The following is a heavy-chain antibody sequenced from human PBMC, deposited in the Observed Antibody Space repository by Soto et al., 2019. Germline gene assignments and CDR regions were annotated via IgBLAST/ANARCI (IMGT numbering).Heavy chain of an antibody. D-gene: IGHD1-26*01. V-gene: IGHV3-30-3*01. CDR2: ISYDGSNK. J-gene: IGHJ3*01. CDR1: GFTFSSYA. CDR3: ARRIVGDGSRAFDL. Sequence: QVQLVESGGGVVQPGRSLRLSCAASGFTFSSYAMHWVRQAPGKGLEWVAVISYDGSNKYYADSVKGRFTISRDNSKKRQYLQMNRLRTEDTDVYYCARRIVGDGSRAFDLRGPGTTVTVSS.